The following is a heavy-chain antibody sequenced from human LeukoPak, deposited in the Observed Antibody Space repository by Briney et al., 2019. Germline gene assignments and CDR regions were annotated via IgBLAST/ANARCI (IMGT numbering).Heavy chain of an antibody. V-gene: IGHV3-30*18. J-gene: IGHJ6*02. CDR2: ISYDGSNK. CDR1: GFTFSSYG. CDR3: AKEPAVMTIHYGMDV. D-gene: IGHD4/OR15-4a*01. Sequence: PGRSLRLSCAASGFTFSSYGMHWVRQAPGKGLEWVAVISYDGSNKYYADSVKGRFTISRDNSKNTLYLQMNSLRAEGMAVYYCAKEPAVMTIHYGMDVWGQGTTVTVSS.